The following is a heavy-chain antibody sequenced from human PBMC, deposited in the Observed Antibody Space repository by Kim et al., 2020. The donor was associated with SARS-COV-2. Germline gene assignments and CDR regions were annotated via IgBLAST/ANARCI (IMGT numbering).Heavy chain of an antibody. CDR1: GFTFSSYA. CDR2: ISYDGSNK. Sequence: GGSLRLSCAASGFTFSSYAMHWVRQAPGKGLEWVAVISYDGSNKYYADSVKGRFTISRDNSKNTLYLQMNSLRAEDTAVYYCARVRRWLLWFGELFSFDYWGQGTLVTVSS. CDR3: ARVRRWLLWFGELFSFDY. V-gene: IGHV3-30*04. D-gene: IGHD3-10*01. J-gene: IGHJ4*02.